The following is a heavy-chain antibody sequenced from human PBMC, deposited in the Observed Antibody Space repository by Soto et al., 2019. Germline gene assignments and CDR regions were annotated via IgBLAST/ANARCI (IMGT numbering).Heavy chain of an antibody. Sequence: LGESLKISCKGSGYSFTSYWIGWVRQMPGKGLEWMGIIYPGDSDTRYSPSFQGQVTISADKSISTAYLQWSSLKASDTAMYYCARHAQPDSSSWYMGYSMDVWGQGTTVTVSS. CDR3: ARHAQPDSSSWYMGYSMDV. CDR2: IYPGDSDT. D-gene: IGHD6-13*01. J-gene: IGHJ6*02. V-gene: IGHV5-51*01. CDR1: GYSFTSYW.